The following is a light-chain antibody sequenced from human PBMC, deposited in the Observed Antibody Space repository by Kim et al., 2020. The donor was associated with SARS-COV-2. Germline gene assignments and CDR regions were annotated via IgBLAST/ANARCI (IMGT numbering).Light chain of an antibody. CDR1: QSVSSSY. Sequence: LSPGERATLSCRASQSVSSSYLAWYQQKPGQAPRLIIYGASNRATGIPGRFSGSGSGTDFTLTISRLEPEDFAVYYCQQYGSSFYTFGQGTKLEI. CDR3: QQYGSSFYT. V-gene: IGKV3-20*01. CDR2: GAS. J-gene: IGKJ2*01.